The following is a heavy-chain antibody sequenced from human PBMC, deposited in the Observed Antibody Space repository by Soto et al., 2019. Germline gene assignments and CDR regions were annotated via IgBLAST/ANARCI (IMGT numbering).Heavy chain of an antibody. Sequence: GVSPRLSCAASGFTFSNSVMHWVRQSPGKGLEWVSGISWNSGSIGYADSVKGRFTISRDNAKNSLYLQMNSLRAEDTALYYCAKDRYYDILTGYPDYWGQGTLVTVSS. CDR1: GFTFSNSV. V-gene: IGHV3-9*01. D-gene: IGHD3-9*01. CDR2: ISWNSGSI. CDR3: AKDRYYDILTGYPDY. J-gene: IGHJ4*02.